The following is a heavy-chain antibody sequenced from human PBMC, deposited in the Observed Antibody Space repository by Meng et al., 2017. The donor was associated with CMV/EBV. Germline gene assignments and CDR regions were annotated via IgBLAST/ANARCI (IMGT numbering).Heavy chain of an antibody. J-gene: IGHJ4*02. Sequence: GESLKISCAASGFSVSSYEVNWVRQAPGKGLEWVANIKQDGSEKYYVDSVKGRFTISRDNAKNSLYLQMNSLRAEDTAVYYCARAARGDYWGQGTLVTVS. CDR1: GFSVSSYE. D-gene: IGHD6-6*01. CDR3: ARAARGDY. CDR2: IKQDGSEK. V-gene: IGHV3-7*01.